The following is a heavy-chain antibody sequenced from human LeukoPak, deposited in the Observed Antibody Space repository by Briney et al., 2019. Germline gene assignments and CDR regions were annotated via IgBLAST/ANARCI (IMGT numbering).Heavy chain of an antibody. J-gene: IGHJ4*02. V-gene: IGHV1-58*02. CDR2: IVVGSGNT. Sequence: SVKVSCKASGFTFTSSAMQWVRQARGQRLEWIGWIVVGSGNTSYAQKFQERVTITRDMSTSTAYMELSSLRSEDTAVYYCAAGYYYDSSGYFTPLWWGQGTLVTVSS. CDR3: AAGYYYDSSGYFTPLW. CDR1: GFTFTSSA. D-gene: IGHD3-22*01.